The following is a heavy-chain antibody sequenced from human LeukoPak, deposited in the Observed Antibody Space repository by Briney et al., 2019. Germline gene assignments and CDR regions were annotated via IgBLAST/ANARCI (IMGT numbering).Heavy chain of an antibody. CDR2: ISGGGERA. J-gene: IGHJ5*02. V-gene: IGHV3-23*01. Sequence: PGGSLRLSCAASGIVFSNTAMNWARQSPGRGLEWVSAISGGGERAFYADSVKGRFTISRDNSENMLYLQMNSLRADDTAIYYCAKDGGQYSSGPEFDPRGQGALVTVAS. CDR3: AKDGGQYSSGPEFDP. D-gene: IGHD6-19*01. CDR1: GIVFSNTA.